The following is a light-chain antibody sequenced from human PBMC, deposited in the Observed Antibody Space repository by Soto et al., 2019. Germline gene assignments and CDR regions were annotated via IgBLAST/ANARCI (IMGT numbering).Light chain of an antibody. J-gene: IGKJ2*01. CDR3: QQYERPPFA. Sequence: EIVLTQSPRTLSLFPGDRATLSCRASQRVSNSYLAWFQQKPGQAPRLLIYDASSRAAGVPDRVSGGGSGTDFTLTISALEPEDFALYFCQQYERPPFAFGQGTRLEI. CDR2: DAS. V-gene: IGKV3-20*01. CDR1: QRVSNSY.